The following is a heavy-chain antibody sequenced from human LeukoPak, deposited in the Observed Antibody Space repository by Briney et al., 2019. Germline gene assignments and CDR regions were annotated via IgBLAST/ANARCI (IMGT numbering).Heavy chain of an antibody. V-gene: IGHV4-30-4*08. CDR3: ARALPGIAAAGRDHLDY. Sequence: SETLSLTCTVSGGSISSGDYYWSWIRQPPGRGLEWIGYIYYSGSTYYNPSLKSRVTISVDTSKNQFSLKLSSVTAADTAVYYCARALPGIAAAGRDHLDYWGQGTLVTVSS. CDR2: IYYSGST. J-gene: IGHJ4*02. CDR1: GGSISSGDYY. D-gene: IGHD6-13*01.